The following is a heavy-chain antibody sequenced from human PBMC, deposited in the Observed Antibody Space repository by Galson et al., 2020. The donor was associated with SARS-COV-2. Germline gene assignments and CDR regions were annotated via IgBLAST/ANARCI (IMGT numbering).Heavy chain of an antibody. J-gene: IGHJ5*02. V-gene: IGHV3-64D*06. D-gene: IGHD2-2*01. CDR2: LSPNGGTS. CDR3: LSYSSTRQNH. CDR1: GFIFSDYA. Sequence: GESLKISCSASGFIFSDYAMHWVRQAPGKGLEYVSALSPNGGTSFYADSVNGRFTMSRDNSKNMFYLQMTALRLEDTGFYYCLSYSSTRQNHWGQGTLVTVSS.